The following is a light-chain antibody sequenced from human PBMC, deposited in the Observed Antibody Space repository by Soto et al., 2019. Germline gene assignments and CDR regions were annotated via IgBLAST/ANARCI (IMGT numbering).Light chain of an antibody. CDR1: SSDVGSYNY. CDR3: CSYAGSYTLL. J-gene: IGLJ2*01. CDR2: AVS. V-gene: IGLV2-14*01. Sequence: QSVLTQPASVSGSPGQSITISCTGTSSDVGSYNYVSWYQQYPGKAPKLMIFAVSNRPSGVSNRFSGSKSGNTASLTISGLQAEDEADYYCCSYAGSYTLLFGGGTKLTVL.